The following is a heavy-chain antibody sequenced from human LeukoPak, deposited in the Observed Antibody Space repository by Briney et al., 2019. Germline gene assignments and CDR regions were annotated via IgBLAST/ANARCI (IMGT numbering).Heavy chain of an antibody. Sequence: ASVKVSCKASGYTFTGYYMHWVRQAPGQGLEWMGWINPNSGGTNYAQKFQGRVTMTRDTSISTAYMELSRLRSDDTAVYYCARAYCSSTSCYPIILNSFDPWGQGTLVTVSS. CDR3: ARAYCSSTSCYPIILNSFDP. D-gene: IGHD2-2*01. CDR2: INPNSGGT. V-gene: IGHV1-2*02. CDR1: GYTFTGYY. J-gene: IGHJ5*01.